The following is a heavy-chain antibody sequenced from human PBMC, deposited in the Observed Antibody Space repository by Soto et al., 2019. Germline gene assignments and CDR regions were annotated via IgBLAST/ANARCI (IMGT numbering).Heavy chain of an antibody. Sequence: ASVKVSCKASGYTFTSYGISWVRQAPGQGLEWMGWISAYNGNTNYAQKLQGRVTMTTDTSTSTAYMELRSLRSDDTAVYYCARVGAAAGTGVAFDIWGQGTMVTVSS. CDR2: ISAYNGNT. V-gene: IGHV1-18*01. D-gene: IGHD6-13*01. J-gene: IGHJ3*02. CDR1: GYTFTSYG. CDR3: ARVGAAAGTGVAFDI.